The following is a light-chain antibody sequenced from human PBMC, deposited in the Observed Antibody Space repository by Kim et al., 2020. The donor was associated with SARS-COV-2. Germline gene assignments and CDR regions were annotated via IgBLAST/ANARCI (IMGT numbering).Light chain of an antibody. CDR2: DVN. CDR1: SIDIGGYHS. V-gene: IGLV2-11*01. J-gene: IGLJ3*02. Sequence: GQSVTMSCSGTSIDIGGYHSVSWYQHHAGKAPNLMICDVNMRPSGVPDRFSCSKSGNTASLTISGLQAEDEADYYCCSHAGSYTWVFGGGTQLTVL. CDR3: CSHAGSYTWV.